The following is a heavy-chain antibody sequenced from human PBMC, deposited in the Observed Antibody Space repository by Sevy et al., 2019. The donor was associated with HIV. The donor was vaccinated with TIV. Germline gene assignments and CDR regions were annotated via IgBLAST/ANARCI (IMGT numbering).Heavy chain of an antibody. CDR2: ISYDGSNK. V-gene: IGHV3-30*04. CDR1: GFTFSSYA. Sequence: GGSLRLSCAASGFTFSSYAMHWVRQAPGKGLEWVAVISYDGSNKYYADSVKGRLTISRDNSKNTLYLQMNSLRAEDTAVYYCAREPSSYFDYWGQGTLVTVSS. CDR3: AREPSSYFDY. J-gene: IGHJ4*02.